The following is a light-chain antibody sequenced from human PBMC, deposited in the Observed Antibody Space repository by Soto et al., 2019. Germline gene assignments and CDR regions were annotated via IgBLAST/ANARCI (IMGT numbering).Light chain of an antibody. CDR3: QQRSNWPLT. CDR2: DAS. Sequence: EIVLTQSPAPLSLSPGERATLSCSASQSVSSYLAWYQQKPGQAPRLLIYDASNRATGIPARFSGSGYVTDFTLTSSSLEPEDCAVYYCQQRSNWPLTFGGGTKVEIK. J-gene: IGKJ4*01. CDR1: QSVSSY. V-gene: IGKV3-11*01.